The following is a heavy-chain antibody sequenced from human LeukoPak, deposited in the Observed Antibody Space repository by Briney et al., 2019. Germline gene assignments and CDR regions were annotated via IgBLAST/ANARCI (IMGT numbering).Heavy chain of an antibody. CDR1: GFTFSSYS. Sequence: GGSLRLSCAASGFTFSSYSMNWVPQAPGKGLEWVSSISSSSSYIYYADSVKGRFTISRDNAKNSLYLQMNSLRAEDTAVYYCARDFITMVRGVIIRPFDYWGQGTLVTVSS. D-gene: IGHD3-10*01. V-gene: IGHV3-21*01. CDR2: ISSSSSYI. CDR3: ARDFITMVRGVIIRPFDY. J-gene: IGHJ4*02.